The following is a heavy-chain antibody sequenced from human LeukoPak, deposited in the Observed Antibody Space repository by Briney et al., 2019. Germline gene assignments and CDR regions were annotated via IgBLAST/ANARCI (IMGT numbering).Heavy chain of an antibody. Sequence: GGSLRLSCAVSGFTFSSYRMNWVRQAPGKGLEWMANIKQDGSEKYYVDSVKGRFTISRDNAKSSLFLQMNSLRAEDTAVYYCARDTRTFDYWGQGTLVTVSS. CDR3: ARDTRTFDY. V-gene: IGHV3-7*01. CDR1: GFTFSSYR. CDR2: IKQDGSEK. J-gene: IGHJ4*02. D-gene: IGHD1-26*01.